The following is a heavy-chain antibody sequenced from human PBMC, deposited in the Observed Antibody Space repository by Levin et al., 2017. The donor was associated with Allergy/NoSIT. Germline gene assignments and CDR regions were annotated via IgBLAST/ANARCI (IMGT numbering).Heavy chain of an antibody. D-gene: IGHD4-11*01. Sequence: GESLKISCAASGFTFSSYAMHWVRQAPGKGLEWVAVISYDGSNKYYADSVKGRFTISRDNSKNTLYLQMNSLRAEDTAVYYCARGDSAAFDYWGQGTLVTVSS. J-gene: IGHJ4*02. V-gene: IGHV3-30-3*01. CDR1: GFTFSSYA. CDR3: ARGDSAAFDY. CDR2: ISYDGSNK.